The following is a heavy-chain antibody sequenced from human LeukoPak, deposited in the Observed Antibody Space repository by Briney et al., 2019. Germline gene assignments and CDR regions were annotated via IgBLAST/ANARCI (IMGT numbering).Heavy chain of an antibody. CDR2: ILPIIGTA. CDR1: GGTFSRYA. D-gene: IGHD1-26*01. Sequence: SVKVSCKASGGTFSRYAISWVRQAPGQGLEWTGGILPIIGTANYAQKFQGRVTMTRDTSTSTVYMELSSLTSEDTAVYYCARDRNSGSYCSDYWGQGTLVTVSS. V-gene: IGHV1-69*05. J-gene: IGHJ4*02. CDR3: ARDRNSGSYCSDY.